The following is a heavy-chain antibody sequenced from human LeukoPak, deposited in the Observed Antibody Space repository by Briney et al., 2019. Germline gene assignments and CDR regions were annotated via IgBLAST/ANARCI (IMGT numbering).Heavy chain of an antibody. CDR2: IDQHGSES. CDR3: ARGGGTFDY. D-gene: IGHD1-26*01. CDR1: GFTFTNYA. V-gene: IGHV3-7*01. Sequence: PGASLRLSCAASGFTFTNYAMSWVRQAPGKGLEWVANIDQHGSESNHVDSVKGRFTISRDNAKNSLYLQMISLRAEDTAVYYCARGGGTFDYWGQGTLVTVSS. J-gene: IGHJ4*02.